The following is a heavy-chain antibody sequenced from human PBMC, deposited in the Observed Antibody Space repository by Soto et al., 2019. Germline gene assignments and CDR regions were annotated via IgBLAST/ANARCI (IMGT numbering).Heavy chain of an antibody. V-gene: IGHV4-34*01. CDR2: INHSGST. J-gene: IGHJ5*02. D-gene: IGHD4-17*01. Sequence: PSETLSLTCAVYGGSFSGYYWSWIRQPPGRGLEWIGEINHSGSTNYNPSLKSRVTISVDTSKNQFSLKLSSVTAADTAVYYCARVLTYDYGDSPHNWFDPWGQGTLVTVSS. CDR3: ARVLTYDYGDSPHNWFDP. CDR1: GGSFSGYY.